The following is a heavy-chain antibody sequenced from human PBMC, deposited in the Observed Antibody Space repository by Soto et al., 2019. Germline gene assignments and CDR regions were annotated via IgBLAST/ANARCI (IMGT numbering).Heavy chain of an antibody. CDR2: IYYSGST. J-gene: IGHJ6*04. CDR3: ARRRDYTTIFGVVYGMDV. Sequence: SETLSLTCTVSGGSISSSSYYWGWIRQPPGKGLEWIGSIYYSGSTYYNPSPKSRVTISVDTSKNQFSLKLSSVTAADTAVYYCARRRDYTTIFGVVYGMDVWGEGTTVTVSS. V-gene: IGHV4-39*01. D-gene: IGHD3-3*01. CDR1: GGSISSSSYY.